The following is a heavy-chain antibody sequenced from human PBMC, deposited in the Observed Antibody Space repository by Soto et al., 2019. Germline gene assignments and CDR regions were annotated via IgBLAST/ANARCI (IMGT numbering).Heavy chain of an antibody. CDR3: ARGPTTYSSSSDEFDY. CDR2: IYYSGST. CDR1: GGSISSSSYY. D-gene: IGHD6-6*01. Sequence: PSETLSLTCTVSGGSISSSSYYWGWIRQPPGKGLEWIGSIYYSGSTYYNPSLKSRVTISVDTSKNQFSLKLSSVTAADTAVYYCARGPTTYSSSSDEFDYWGQGTLVTVSS. V-gene: IGHV4-39*07. J-gene: IGHJ4*02.